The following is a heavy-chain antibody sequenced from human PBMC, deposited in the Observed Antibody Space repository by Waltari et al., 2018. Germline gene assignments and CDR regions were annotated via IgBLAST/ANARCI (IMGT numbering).Heavy chain of an antibody. CDR2: IKHSGST. V-gene: IGHV4-34*01. CDR3: ARGRYYYDSSGYPRRYFDL. D-gene: IGHD3-22*01. J-gene: IGHJ2*01. Sequence: QVQLQQWGAGLLKPSETLSLTCAVYGGSFSGYYWSWIRQPPGKGLEWIGEIKHSGSTNYNPSLKSRVTISVDTSKNQFSLKLSSVTAADTAVYYCARGRYYYDSSGYPRRYFDLWGRGTLVTVSS. CDR1: GGSFSGYY.